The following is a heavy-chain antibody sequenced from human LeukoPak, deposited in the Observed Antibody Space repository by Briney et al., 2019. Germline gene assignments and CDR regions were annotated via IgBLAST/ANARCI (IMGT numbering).Heavy chain of an antibody. CDR1: GYTFTGNY. V-gene: IGHV1-2*02. D-gene: IGHD6-19*01. CDR2: INPNSGGT. CDR3: ARAQGSGWSASDY. Sequence: ASVKVSCTASGYTFTGNYMHWVRQAPGQGLEWMGWINPNSGGTTYAQEFQGRVTMTGDTSISTAYMELSSLRSDDTAVYYCARAQGSGWSASDYWGQGTLVTVSS. J-gene: IGHJ4*02.